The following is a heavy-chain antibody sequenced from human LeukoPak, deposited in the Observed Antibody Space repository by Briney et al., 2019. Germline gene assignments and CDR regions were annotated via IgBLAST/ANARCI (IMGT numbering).Heavy chain of an antibody. V-gene: IGHV5-51*01. CDR3: ARPGYRSRYFDY. CDR2: INPGDSET. J-gene: IGHJ4*02. CDR1: GYSFTSYW. D-gene: IGHD6-19*01. Sequence: GESLKISCKGSGYSFTSYWIGWVCQMPGRGLEWMGIINPGDSETKYSPSFQGQVTISADKPISTAYLQWSSLKASDTAMYYCARPGYRSRYFDYWGQGTLVTVSS.